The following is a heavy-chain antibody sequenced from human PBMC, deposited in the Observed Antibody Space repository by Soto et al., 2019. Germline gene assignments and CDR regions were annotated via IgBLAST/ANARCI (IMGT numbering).Heavy chain of an antibody. V-gene: IGHV4-34*01. D-gene: IGHD6-13*01. CDR3: RRSSRYSTDV. Sequence: SETLSLTCAVYGGSFSGYYWSWIRQPPGKGLEWIGEINHGGGTNYNSSLKSRVTISIDTSKNQFSLNVISVTAADTAVYYCRRSSRYSTDVWGQGTTVTVSS. CDR1: GGSFSGYY. J-gene: IGHJ6*01. CDR2: INHGGGT.